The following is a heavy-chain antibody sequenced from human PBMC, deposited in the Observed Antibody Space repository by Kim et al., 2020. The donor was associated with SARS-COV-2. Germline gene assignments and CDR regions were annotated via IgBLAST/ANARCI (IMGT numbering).Heavy chain of an antibody. Sequence: YAQEFQERVTITRDMSTSTAYMELSSLRSEDTAVYYCAAGQYLEWLYNDYWGQGTLVTVSS. J-gene: IGHJ4*02. CDR3: AAGQYLEWLYNDY. D-gene: IGHD3-3*01. V-gene: IGHV1-58*01.